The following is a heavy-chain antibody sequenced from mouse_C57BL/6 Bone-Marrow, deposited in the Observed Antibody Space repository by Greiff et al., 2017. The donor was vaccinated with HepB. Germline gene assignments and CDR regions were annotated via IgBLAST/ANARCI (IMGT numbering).Heavy chain of an antibody. V-gene: IGHV1-72*01. Sequence: QLQQPGAELVKPGASVQLSCKASGYTFTSYWMHWVKQRPGRGREWNGRIDPNSGGTKYNEKFKSKATLTVDKPSSTAYMQLSSLTSEDSAVYYCASHLWFAYWGQGTLVTVSA. CDR1: GYTFTSYW. CDR2: IDPNSGGT. CDR3: ASHLWFAY. J-gene: IGHJ3*01.